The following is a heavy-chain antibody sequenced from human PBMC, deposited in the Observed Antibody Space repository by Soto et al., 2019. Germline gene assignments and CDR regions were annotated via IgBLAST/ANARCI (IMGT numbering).Heavy chain of an antibody. CDR3: VKNRGPFLLGDLSSYYFDH. CDR2: IRGYNGDT. V-gene: IGHV1-18*01. CDR1: GYTFTLYG. J-gene: IGHJ4*02. Sequence: QIQLVQSGPEVKKPGASVKVSCRASGYTFTLYGVSWVRQAPGQGLAWMGTIRGYNGDTKYAQSLQGRLNMTTDISATTAYMELRSLPSDDTAVYYCVKNRGPFLLGDLSSYYFDHWGQGTLVPVSS. D-gene: IGHD3-9*01.